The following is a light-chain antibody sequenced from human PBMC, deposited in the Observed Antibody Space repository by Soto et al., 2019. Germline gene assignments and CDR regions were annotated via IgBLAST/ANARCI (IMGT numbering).Light chain of an antibody. Sequence: EIVLTQSPGTLSLSPGERATLSCRASQSVSSSYLAWYQKKPVQTPRLLFYGASSRATGIPDRFSGSWSGTDFPLTISRLEPEDFAVYYCQQYGSSPFTFGHGTKVDIK. CDR3: QQYGSSPFT. CDR1: QSVSSSY. CDR2: GAS. J-gene: IGKJ3*01. V-gene: IGKV3-20*01.